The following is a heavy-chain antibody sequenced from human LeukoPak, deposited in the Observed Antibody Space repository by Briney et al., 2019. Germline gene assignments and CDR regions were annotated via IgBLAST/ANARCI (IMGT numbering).Heavy chain of an antibody. D-gene: IGHD5-24*01. Sequence: SVKVSCKASGGTFSSYAISWVRQAPGQGLEWMGGIIPIFGTANYAQKFQGRVTITTDESTSTAYMELSSLRSEDTAVYYCARGGRRDGYNILDYWGQGTLVTVSS. CDR1: GGTFSSYA. CDR3: ARGGRRDGYNILDY. V-gene: IGHV1-69*05. J-gene: IGHJ4*02. CDR2: IIPIFGTA.